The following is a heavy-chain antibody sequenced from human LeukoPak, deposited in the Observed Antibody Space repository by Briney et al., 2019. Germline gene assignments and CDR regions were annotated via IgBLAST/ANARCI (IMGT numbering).Heavy chain of an antibody. V-gene: IGHV3-53*01. D-gene: IGHD1-26*01. J-gene: IGHJ4*02. CDR1: GFTVSGDF. CDR3: ARDRVGATDYFDY. CDR2: IYSDGST. Sequence: GGSLRLSCAASGFTVSGDFMSWVRQAPGKGLEWVSVIYSDGSTYYADSVKGRFTISRDNSKNTLYLQMYGLRAEDTAVYYCARDRVGATDYFDYWGQGTLVTVSS.